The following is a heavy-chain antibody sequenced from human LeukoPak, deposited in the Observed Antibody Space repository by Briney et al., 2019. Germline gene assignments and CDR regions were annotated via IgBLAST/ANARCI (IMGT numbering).Heavy chain of an antibody. V-gene: IGHV1-8*01. CDR2: MNPNSGNT. Sequence: VASVKVSCKASGCTFTSYDINWVRQATGQGLEWMGWMNPNSGNTGYAQKFQGRVTMTRNTSISTAYMELSSLRSEDTAVYYCARGLGDYYDSSGYYYPPEGWGQGTLVTVSS. D-gene: IGHD3-22*01. J-gene: IGHJ4*02. CDR3: ARGLGDYYDSSGYYYPPEG. CDR1: GCTFTSYD.